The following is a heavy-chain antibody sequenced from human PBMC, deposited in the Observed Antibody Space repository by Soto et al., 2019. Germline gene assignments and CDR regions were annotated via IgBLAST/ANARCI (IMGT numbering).Heavy chain of an antibody. CDR2: TYYRSRWNN. J-gene: IGHJ5*02. D-gene: IGHD6-19*01. Sequence: QVQLQQSGPGLVKPSQTLSLTCATSGDSVSSNFAAGNWIRQSPSRGLEWLGRTYYRSRWNNDYAGSVKSRITINTDTYKSHLSLQLKSVTHEDTAVYYCARANLPTLSSAWLYNWFDPWGQGILVTVSS. V-gene: IGHV6-1*01. CDR3: ARANLPTLSSAWLYNWFDP. CDR1: GDSVSSNFAA.